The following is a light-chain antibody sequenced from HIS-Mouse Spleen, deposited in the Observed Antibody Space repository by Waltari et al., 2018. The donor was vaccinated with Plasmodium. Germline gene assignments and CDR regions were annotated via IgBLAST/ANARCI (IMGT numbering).Light chain of an antibody. CDR3: MQALQTPLT. CDR2: LGS. CDR1: QSLLHSNGYNY. J-gene: IGKJ4*01. V-gene: IGKV2-28*01. Sequence: DIVITQSPLSLPVTPGEPASISFRSSQSLLHSNGYNYLDWYLQKPGQSPQLLIYLGSNRASGVPDRFSGSGSGTDFTLKISRVEAEDVGVYYCMQALQTPLTFGGGTKVEIK.